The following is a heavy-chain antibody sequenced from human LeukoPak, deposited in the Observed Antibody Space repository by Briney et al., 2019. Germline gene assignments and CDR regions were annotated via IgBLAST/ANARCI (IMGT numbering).Heavy chain of an antibody. CDR3: SRDDDYAGPFDY. V-gene: IGHV3-49*02. D-gene: IGHD4-23*01. CDR2: IRSKAHGGTT. J-gene: IGHJ4*02. Sequence: GGSLRLSCAASGFTFRSSWMSWVRLAPGKGLEWVGFIRSKAHGGTTEYAASVKGKFTISRNDSKSIAYLQMNSLKIDNTAVYYCSRDDDYAGPFDYWGQGTLVTVSS. CDR1: GFTFRSSW.